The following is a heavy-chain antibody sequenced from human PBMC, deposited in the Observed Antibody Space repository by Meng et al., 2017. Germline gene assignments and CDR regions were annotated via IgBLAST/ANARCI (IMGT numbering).Heavy chain of an antibody. Sequence: SETLSLTCTVSGGSISSGSYYWSWIRQPAGKGLEWIGRIYTSGSTNYNPSLKSRVTISVDTSKNQFSLKLSSVTAADTAVYYCARVWGSYRYIGRNFDYWGQGTLVTVSS. J-gene: IGHJ4*02. CDR2: IYTSGST. V-gene: IGHV4-61*02. D-gene: IGHD3-16*02. CDR3: ARVWGSYRYIGRNFDY. CDR1: GGSISSGSYY.